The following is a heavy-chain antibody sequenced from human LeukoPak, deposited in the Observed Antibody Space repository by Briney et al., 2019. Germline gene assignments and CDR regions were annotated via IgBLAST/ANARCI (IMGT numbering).Heavy chain of an antibody. Sequence: SQTLSLTCTVSGGSISSGGYYWSWIRQPPGKGLEWIGYIYHSGSTYYNPSLKSRVTISVDRSKNQFSLKLSSVTAADTAVYYCARDLIETVPAARAFDVWGQGTMVTVSS. J-gene: IGHJ3*01. CDR1: GGSISSGGYY. CDR3: ARDLIETVPAARAFDV. D-gene: IGHD2-2*01. V-gene: IGHV4-30-2*01. CDR2: IYHSGST.